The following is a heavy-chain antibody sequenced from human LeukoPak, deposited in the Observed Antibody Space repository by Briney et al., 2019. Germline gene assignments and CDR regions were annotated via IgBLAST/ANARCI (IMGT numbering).Heavy chain of an antibody. V-gene: IGHV3-7*01. D-gene: IGHD2-21*02. Sequence: EGSLRLSCVVSGFTFNRCWMNWVRQAPGKGLEWVAHINPDGRDTYYVDSVKGRFTISRDNAQNSMYLQMNSLRVEDTAVYYCTSWGDTTAEYFQRWGQGTLVTDSS. J-gene: IGHJ1*01. CDR3: TSWGDTTAEYFQR. CDR1: GFTFNRCW. CDR2: INPDGRDT.